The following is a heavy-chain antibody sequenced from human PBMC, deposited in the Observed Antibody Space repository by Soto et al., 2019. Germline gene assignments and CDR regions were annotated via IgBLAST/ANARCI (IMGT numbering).Heavy chain of an antibody. CDR3: ARTSAVAGNYGMDV. CDR1: GFTVSSNY. Sequence: PGGSLRLSCAASGFTVSSNYMSWVRQAPGKGLEWVSVIYSGGSTYYADSVKGRFTISRGNSKNTLYLQMNSLRAEDTAVYYCARTSAVAGNYGMDVWGQGTTVTVSS. V-gene: IGHV3-53*01. D-gene: IGHD6-19*01. CDR2: IYSGGST. J-gene: IGHJ6*02.